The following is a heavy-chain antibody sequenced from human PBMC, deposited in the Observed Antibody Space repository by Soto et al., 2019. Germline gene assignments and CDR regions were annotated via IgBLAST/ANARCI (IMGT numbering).Heavy chain of an antibody. CDR3: ARDGGIGYSYGYYFDY. Sequence: SVKVSCKASGGTFSSYAISWVRQAPGQGLEWMGGIIPIFGTANYAQKFQGRVTITADESTSTAYMELSSLRSEDTAVYYCARDGGIGYSYGYYFDYWGQGTLVTVS. CDR2: IIPIFGTA. J-gene: IGHJ4*02. V-gene: IGHV1-69*13. CDR1: GGTFSSYA. D-gene: IGHD5-18*01.